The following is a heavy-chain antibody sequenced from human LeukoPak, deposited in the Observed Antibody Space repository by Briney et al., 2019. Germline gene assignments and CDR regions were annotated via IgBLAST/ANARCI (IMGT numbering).Heavy chain of an antibody. J-gene: IGHJ6*03. Sequence: GGSLRLSCAASGFTFSSYGMHWVRQAPGKGLEWVAFIRYDGSNKYYADSVKGRFTISRDNSKNTLYLQMNSLRAEDTAVYYCAKDQRRSGWYYYYYYMDVWGKGTTVTVSS. CDR1: GFTFSSYG. V-gene: IGHV3-30*02. CDR2: IRYDGSNK. D-gene: IGHD6-19*01. CDR3: AKDQRRSGWYYYYYYMDV.